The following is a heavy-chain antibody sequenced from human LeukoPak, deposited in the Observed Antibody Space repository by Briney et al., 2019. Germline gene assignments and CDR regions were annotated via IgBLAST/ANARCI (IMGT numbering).Heavy chain of an antibody. D-gene: IGHD2-8*01. CDR1: GGSFSGYY. CDR2: INHSGST. CDR3: AGRRRYCTNGVRYKPGNWFDP. J-gene: IGHJ5*02. Sequence: SETLSLTCAVYGGSFSGYYWSWIRQPPGKGLEWIGEINHSGSTNYNPSLKSRVTISVDTSKNQFSLKLSSVTAADTAVYHCAGRRRYCTNGVRYKPGNWFDPWGQGTLVTVSS. V-gene: IGHV4-34*01.